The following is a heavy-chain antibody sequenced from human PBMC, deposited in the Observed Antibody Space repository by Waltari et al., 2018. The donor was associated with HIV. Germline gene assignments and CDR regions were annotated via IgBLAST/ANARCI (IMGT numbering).Heavy chain of an antibody. CDR2: INSNGDT. V-gene: IGHV4-34*02. CDR1: GGTFKSYY. D-gene: IGHD3-22*01. J-gene: IGHJ6*02. Sequence: QVQLQQWGAGLLKPSETLSLTCAVYGGTFKSYYWTWIRQSQGGGLELIGEINSNGDTKINPSLKSRVTLSVDKSKNQFSLRVISVTGADAGLYYCARGLLKKVETMMGLYTYYYDVMDVWGQGTTV. CDR3: ARGLLKKVETMMGLYTYYYDVMDV.